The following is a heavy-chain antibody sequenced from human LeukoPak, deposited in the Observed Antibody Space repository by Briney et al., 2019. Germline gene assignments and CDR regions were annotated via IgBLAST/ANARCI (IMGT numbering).Heavy chain of an antibody. CDR1: GGSFSGYY. D-gene: IGHD4-17*01. CDR3: ARDSRYGDYNYYYYMDV. CDR2: INHSGST. Sequence: SETLSLTCAFYGGSFSGYYWSWIRQPPGKGLEWIGEINHSGSTNYNPSLKSRVTISVDTSKNQFSLKLSSVTAADTAVYYCARDSRYGDYNYYYYMDVWGKGTTVTVSS. J-gene: IGHJ6*03. V-gene: IGHV4-34*01.